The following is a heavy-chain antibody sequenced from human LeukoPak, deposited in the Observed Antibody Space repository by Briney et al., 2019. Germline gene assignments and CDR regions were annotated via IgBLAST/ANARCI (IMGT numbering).Heavy chain of an antibody. D-gene: IGHD3-22*01. CDR3: AKGRYYDSSGYPTYYFDY. V-gene: IGHV3-9*01. CDR2: ISWNSGSI. Sequence: PGGSLRLSCAASGFTFDDYAMHWVRQAPGKGLEWVSGISWNSGSIGYADSVKGRFTISRDNAKNPLYLQMNSLRAEDTALYYCAKGRYYDSSGYPTYYFDYWGQGTLVTVSS. J-gene: IGHJ4*02. CDR1: GFTFDDYA.